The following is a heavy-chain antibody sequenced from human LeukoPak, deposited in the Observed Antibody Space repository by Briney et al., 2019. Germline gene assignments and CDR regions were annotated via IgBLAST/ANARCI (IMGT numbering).Heavy chain of an antibody. CDR2: IYSGGST. J-gene: IGHJ3*02. Sequence: GGSLRLSCAASGFTVSNNYMTWVRQAPGKGLEWVSVIYSGGSTSYADSVKGRFTISRDNSKNTLYLQMNSLRAEDTAVYFCARLSGSCSFDIWGQGTMVTVSS. V-gene: IGHV3-53*01. D-gene: IGHD1-26*01. CDR1: GFTVSNNY. CDR3: ARLSGSCSFDI.